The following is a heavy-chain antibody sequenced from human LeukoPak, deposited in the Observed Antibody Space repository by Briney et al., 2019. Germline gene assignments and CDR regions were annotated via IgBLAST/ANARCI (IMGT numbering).Heavy chain of an antibody. CDR3: ARQFSSSWYNLYYYYYMDV. V-gene: IGHV4-39*01. CDR1: GGSISSSSYY. J-gene: IGHJ6*03. D-gene: IGHD6-13*01. CDR2: IYYSGST. Sequence: SETLSLTCTVSGGSISSSSYYWGWIRQPPGKGLEWIVSIYYSGSTYYNPSLKSRVTISVDTSKNQFSLKLSSVTAADTAVYYCARQFSSSWYNLYYYYYMDVWGKGTTVTVSS.